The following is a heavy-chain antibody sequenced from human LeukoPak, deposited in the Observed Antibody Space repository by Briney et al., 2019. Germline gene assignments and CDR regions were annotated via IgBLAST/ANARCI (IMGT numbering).Heavy chain of an antibody. CDR3: ARTPKYSSGWYDY. CDR1: GYTFTSYD. CDR2: MNPNSGNT. Sequence: ASVKVSCKASGYTFTSYDINWVRQATGQGLEWMGWMNPNSGNTGYAQKFQGRVTITRNTSISTAYMELSSLRSEDTAVYYCARTPKYSSGWYDYWGQGTLVTVSS. J-gene: IGHJ4*02. V-gene: IGHV1-8*03. D-gene: IGHD6-19*01.